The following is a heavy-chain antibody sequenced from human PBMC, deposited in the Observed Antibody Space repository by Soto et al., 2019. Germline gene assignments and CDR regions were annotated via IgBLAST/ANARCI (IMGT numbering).Heavy chain of an antibody. CDR1: GGTFNNYP. V-gene: IGHV1-69*01. D-gene: IGHD5-12*01. CDR2: SIPIVGTA. J-gene: IGHJ6*02. CDR3: ARGRGYSGDDHYYYFDMDV. Sequence: QVQLVQSGAEVKKPGCSVKVSCKASGGTFNNYPITWVRQAPGEGLEWMGGSIPIVGTANYAQKFQGRVKIRVDESTSAAYMALSSLRSEDTAVYYCARGRGYSGDDHYYYFDMDVWGQGTTVTVSS.